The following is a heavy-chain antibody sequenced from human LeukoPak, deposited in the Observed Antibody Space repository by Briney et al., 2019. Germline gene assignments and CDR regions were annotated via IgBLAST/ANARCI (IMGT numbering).Heavy chain of an antibody. CDR1: GDSISGYY. CDR3: ARGATPTVVTPLAKEVYFQH. J-gene: IGHJ1*01. V-gene: IGHV4-59*08. Sequence: SETLSLTCTVSGDSISGYYWSWIRQAPGQGLGWMGYIFYTGPTNYNPSLLSRVTISVDTSKNQFSLKLSSVSAADTAVYYCARGATPTVVTPLAKEVYFQHWGQGTLVTVSS. CDR2: IFYTGPT. D-gene: IGHD4-23*01.